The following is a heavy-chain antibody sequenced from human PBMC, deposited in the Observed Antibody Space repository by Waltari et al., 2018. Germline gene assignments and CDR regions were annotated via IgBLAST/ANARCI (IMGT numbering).Heavy chain of an antibody. CDR3: ARGRRGYYGSGSYPFGPFYGMDV. CDR1: GGSISSSSYY. J-gene: IGHJ6*02. V-gene: IGHV4-39*01. CDR2: IYYSGST. D-gene: IGHD3-10*01. Sequence: QLQLQESGPGLVKPSETLSLTCTVSGGSISSSSYYWGWIRQPPGKGLEWIGSIYYSGSTYSTPSLKSRVTISVDTSKNQFSLKLSSVTAADTAVYYCARGRRGYYGSGSYPFGPFYGMDVWGQGTTVTVSS.